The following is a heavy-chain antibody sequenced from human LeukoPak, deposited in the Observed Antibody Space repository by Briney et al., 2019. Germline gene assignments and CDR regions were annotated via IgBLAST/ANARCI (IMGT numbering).Heavy chain of an antibody. V-gene: IGHV1-2*02. D-gene: IGHD2-21*01. CDR1: GYSFTDYY. CDR2: INLNSGDI. Sequence: WASVKVSCKASGYSFTDYYMHWVRQAPGQGLEWMGWINLNSGDIKSAQKFQGRVTMTRDTSITTVYMEVSWLTSDDTAIYYCARADRLHGGPYLIGPWGQETLVTVSS. J-gene: IGHJ5*02. CDR3: ARADRLHGGPYLIGP.